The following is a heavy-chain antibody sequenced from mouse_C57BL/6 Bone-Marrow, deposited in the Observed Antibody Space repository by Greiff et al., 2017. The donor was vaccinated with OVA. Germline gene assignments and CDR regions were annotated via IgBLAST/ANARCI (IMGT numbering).Heavy chain of an antibody. D-gene: IGHD1-1*01. CDR3: ARRGTVVAYYYAMDY. CDR1: GYTFTDYY. V-gene: IGHV1-19*01. Sequence: EVKLVESGPVLVKPGASVKMSCKASGYTFTDYYMNWVKQSHGKSLEWIGVINPYNGGTSYNQKFKGKATLTVDKSSSTAYMELNSLTSEDSAVYYCARRGTVVAYYYAMDYWGQGTSVTVSS. J-gene: IGHJ4*01. CDR2: INPYNGGT.